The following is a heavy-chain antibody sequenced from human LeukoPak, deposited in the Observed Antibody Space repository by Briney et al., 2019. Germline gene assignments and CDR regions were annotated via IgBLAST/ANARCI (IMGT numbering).Heavy chain of an antibody. Sequence: SGTLSLTCAVSGGSISSSHWWSWVRQPPGKGLEWIGQIHHSGSTNYNPSLKSRVIISVDNSKNQFSLNLRSVTAADTALYYCARETDYSHPNYFDPWGQGTLDTISS. CDR3: ARETDYSHPNYFDP. CDR2: IHHSGST. J-gene: IGHJ5*02. V-gene: IGHV4-4*02. D-gene: IGHD4-11*01. CDR1: GGSISSSHW.